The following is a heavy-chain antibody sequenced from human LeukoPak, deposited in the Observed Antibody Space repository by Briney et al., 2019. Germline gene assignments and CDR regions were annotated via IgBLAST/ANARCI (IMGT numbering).Heavy chain of an antibody. CDR1: GYTFTGYY. J-gene: IGHJ4*02. CDR2: INPNSGST. CDR3: ARDQNPDYDFWSGFYNY. D-gene: IGHD3-3*01. Sequence: GASVKVSCKASGYTFTGYYMHWVRQAPGQGLEWMGRINPNSGSTNYAQKFQGRVTMTRDTSISTAYMELSRLRSDDTAVYYCARDQNPDYDFWSGFYNYWGQGTLVTVSS. V-gene: IGHV1-2*06.